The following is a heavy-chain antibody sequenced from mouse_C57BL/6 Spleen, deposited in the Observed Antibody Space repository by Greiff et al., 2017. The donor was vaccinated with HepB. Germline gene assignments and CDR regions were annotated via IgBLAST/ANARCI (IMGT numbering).Heavy chain of an antibody. J-gene: IGHJ1*03. V-gene: IGHV1-81*01. CDR1: GYTFTSYG. CDR3: ARSYYYGSSSRWYFDV. Sequence: VQLQESGAELARPGASVKLSCKASGYTFTSYGISWVKQRTGQGLEWIGEIYPRSGNTYYNEKFKGKATLTADKSSSTAYMELRSLTSEDSAVYFCARSYYYGSSSRWYFDVWGTGTTVTVSS. D-gene: IGHD1-1*01. CDR2: IYPRSGNT.